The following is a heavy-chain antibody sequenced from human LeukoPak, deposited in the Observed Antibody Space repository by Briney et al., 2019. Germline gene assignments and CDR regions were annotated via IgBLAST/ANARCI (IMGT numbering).Heavy chain of an antibody. CDR3: ASGGVVVITTPEYFQH. Sequence: SETLSLTCTVSGGSISSYYWSRIRQPAGKGLEWIGRIYTSGSTNYNPSLKSRVTMSVDTSKNQFSLKLSSVTAADTAVYYCASGGVVVITTPEYFQHWGQGTLVTVSS. CDR1: GGSISSYY. J-gene: IGHJ1*01. D-gene: IGHD3-22*01. CDR2: IYTSGST. V-gene: IGHV4-4*07.